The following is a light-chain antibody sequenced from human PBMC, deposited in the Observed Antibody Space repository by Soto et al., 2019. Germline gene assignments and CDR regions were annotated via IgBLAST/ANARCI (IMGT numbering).Light chain of an antibody. CDR3: SSYTSTSTYV. CDR2: DVY. V-gene: IGLV2-14*03. CDR1: RTDVDGYDY. Sequence: QSALTQPASVSGSPGQSIAISCTGVRTDVDGYDYVSWYQQHPGQAPQLIIYDVYNRPSGISDRFSGSWSGDTASLTISGLQAKDEADYYCSSYTSTSTYVFGTGTKVTVL. J-gene: IGLJ1*01.